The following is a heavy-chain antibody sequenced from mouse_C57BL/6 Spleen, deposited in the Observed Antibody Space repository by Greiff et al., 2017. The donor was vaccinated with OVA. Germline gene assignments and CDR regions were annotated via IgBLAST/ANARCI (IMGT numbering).Heavy chain of an antibody. V-gene: IGHV1-81*01. D-gene: IGHD1-1*01. CDR3: ARGYYYGSSFYYFDY. CDR2: IYPRSGNT. Sequence: QVQLKQSGAELARPGASVKLSCKASGYTFTSYGISWVKQRTGQGLEWIGEIYPRSGNTYYNEKFKGKATLTADKSSSTAYMELRSLTSEDSAVYFCARGYYYGSSFYYFDYWGQGTTLTVSS. CDR1: GYTFTSYG. J-gene: IGHJ2*01.